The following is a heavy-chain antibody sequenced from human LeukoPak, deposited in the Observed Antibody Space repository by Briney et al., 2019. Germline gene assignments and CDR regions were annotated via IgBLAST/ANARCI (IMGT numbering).Heavy chain of an antibody. J-gene: IGHJ5*02. CDR1: GGSISSYY. V-gene: IGHV4-59*01. Sequence: PSETLSLTCTVSGGSISSYYWSWIRQPPGKGLEWIAYIYDSGSTNYTPSLQTRLTLSLDTSQNQFSLKLRSVAAADTAVYYCARVAERGWFDPWGQGTLVTVSS. CDR3: ARVAERGWFDP. CDR2: IYDSGST.